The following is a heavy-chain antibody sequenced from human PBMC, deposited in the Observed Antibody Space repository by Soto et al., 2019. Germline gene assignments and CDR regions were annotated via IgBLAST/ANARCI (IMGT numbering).Heavy chain of an antibody. D-gene: IGHD5-12*01. CDR3: ARDTGYDHDAFDI. CDR1: GYTFITSYY. Sequence: QVQLVQSGAEVKKPGASVKLSCKASGYTFITSYYTHWVRQAPGQGLEWMGIINPTGTMTKYSERFQGRVTMTRDTSTSTDYMELSTLTSEDTAVYFCARDTGYDHDAFDIWGQGTMVTVSS. J-gene: IGHJ3*02. V-gene: IGHV1-46*01. CDR2: INPTGTMT.